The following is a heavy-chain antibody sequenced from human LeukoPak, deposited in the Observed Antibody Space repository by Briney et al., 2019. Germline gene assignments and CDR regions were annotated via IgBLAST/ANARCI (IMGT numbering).Heavy chain of an antibody. CDR3: ARGYSYGYNYFDY. D-gene: IGHD5-18*01. Sequence: GGSLRLSCAASGFTFSSYAMSWVRRAPGKGLEWVSAISGSGGSTYYADSVKGRFTISRDNSKNTLYLQMNSLRAEDTAVYYCARGYSYGYNYFDYWGQGTLVTVSS. CDR1: GFTFSSYA. V-gene: IGHV3-23*01. J-gene: IGHJ4*02. CDR2: ISGSGGST.